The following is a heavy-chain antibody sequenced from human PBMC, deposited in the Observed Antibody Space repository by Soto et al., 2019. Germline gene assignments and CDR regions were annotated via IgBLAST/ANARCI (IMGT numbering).Heavy chain of an antibody. J-gene: IGHJ4*02. CDR3: ARTVMPVGNLTAFDH. CDR1: GGSVSSPKYF. Sequence: QMQLQESGPGLVKPSETLSLACTVSGGSVSSPKYFWSLIRQPPGKGLEWVAYIYNNGKTNYNPSLKSRATISVDTAKNQCSLKLTSVTGADSAVYFWARTVMPVGNLTAFDHWGQGVLVTVSS. V-gene: IGHV4-61*01. D-gene: IGHD3-9*01. CDR2: IYNNGKT.